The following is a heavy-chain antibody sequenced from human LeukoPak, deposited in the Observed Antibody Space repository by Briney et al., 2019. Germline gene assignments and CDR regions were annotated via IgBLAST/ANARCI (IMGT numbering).Heavy chain of an antibody. J-gene: IGHJ3*02. CDR3: AKQSDYYDSSGYYYDLAFDI. CDR1: GFTFSSYW. V-gene: IGHV3-23*01. Sequence: PGGSLRLSCAASGFTFSSYWMSWVRQAPGKGLEWVSAISGSGGSTYYADSVKGRFTISRDNSKNTLYLQMNSLRAEDTAVYYCAKQSDYYDSSGYYYDLAFDIWGQGTMVTVSS. CDR2: ISGSGGST. D-gene: IGHD3-22*01.